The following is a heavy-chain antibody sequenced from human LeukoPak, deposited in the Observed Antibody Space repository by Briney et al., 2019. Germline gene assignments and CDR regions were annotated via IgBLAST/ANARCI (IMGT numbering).Heavy chain of an antibody. D-gene: IGHD3-3*01. CDR3: ARTHTIFGVVRRNWFDP. V-gene: IGHV4-34*01. J-gene: IGHJ5*02. CDR1: GGSFSGYY. Sequence: SETLSPTCAVYGGSFSGYYWGWIRQPPGKGLEWIGEINHSGSTNYNPSLKSRVTISVDTSKNQFSLKLSSVTAADTAVYYCARTHTIFGVVRRNWFDPWGQGTLVTVSS. CDR2: INHSGST.